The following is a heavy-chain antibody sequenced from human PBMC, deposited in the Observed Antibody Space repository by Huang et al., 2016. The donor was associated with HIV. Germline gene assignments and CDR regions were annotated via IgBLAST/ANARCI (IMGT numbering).Heavy chain of an antibody. J-gene: IGHJ4*02. V-gene: IGHV3-21*01. Sequence: EVQLVESGGGLVKPGGSLRLSCAASGFTFSSYSMNWVRQAPGNGLVWVSSISSSSSYIYYADSVKGRFTISRDNAKNSLYLQMNSLRAEDTAVYYCASEIAAASIDYWGQGTLVTVSS. CDR2: ISSSSSYI. D-gene: IGHD6-13*01. CDR1: GFTFSSYS. CDR3: ASEIAAASIDY.